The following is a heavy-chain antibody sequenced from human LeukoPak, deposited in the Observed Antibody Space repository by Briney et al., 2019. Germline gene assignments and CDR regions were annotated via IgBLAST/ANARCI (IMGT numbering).Heavy chain of an antibody. CDR3: AKDLRSTTFPFGASYYFDY. CDR1: GFTFSSYA. D-gene: IGHD3-10*01. V-gene: IGHV3-23*01. Sequence: GGSLRLSRAASGFTFSSYAMSWVRQAPGKGLEWVSAISGSGGSTYYADSVKGRFTVSRDNSKNTLYLQMNSLRADDTAVYYCAKDLRSTTFPFGASYYFDYWGQGTLVTVSS. J-gene: IGHJ4*02. CDR2: ISGSGGST.